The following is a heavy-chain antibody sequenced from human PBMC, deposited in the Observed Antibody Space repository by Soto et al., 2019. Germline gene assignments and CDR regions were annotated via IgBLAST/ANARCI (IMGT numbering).Heavy chain of an antibody. J-gene: IGHJ4*02. D-gene: IGHD3-22*01. CDR1: GGSISSYY. Sequence: SETLSLTCTVSGGSISSYYWSWIRQPPGKGLKWIAYIYYTGSTNYNPSLKSRVTLSADTSKNQFSLKLSSVTAADTAMYYCARVDSSGSYFDSWGQGTLVTVS. V-gene: IGHV4-59*01. CDR2: IYYTGST. CDR3: ARVDSSGSYFDS.